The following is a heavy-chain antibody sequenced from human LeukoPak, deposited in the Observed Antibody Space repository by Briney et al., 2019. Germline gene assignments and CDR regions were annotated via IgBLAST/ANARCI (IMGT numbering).Heavy chain of an antibody. CDR3: ARRPSLRFDAFAV. Sequence: PGGSLRLSCAASGFSVTDYAMTWIRQSPGKGLEWVSSMSDIGPNTYYADSVEGRFTISRDTSKNTLFLQMNSLRAGDTALYYCARRPSLRFDAFAVWGPGTVVTVSS. J-gene: IGHJ3*01. D-gene: IGHD3-3*01. V-gene: IGHV3-23*01. CDR2: MSDIGPNT. CDR1: GFSVTDYA.